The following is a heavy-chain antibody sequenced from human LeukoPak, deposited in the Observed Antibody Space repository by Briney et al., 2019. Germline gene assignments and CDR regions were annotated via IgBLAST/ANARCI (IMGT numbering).Heavy chain of an antibody. CDR2: LSGSGGST. CDR3: AKDHAGMDV. CDR1: GFIFRNFG. Sequence: GGSLRLSCAASGFIFRNFGMSWIRQAPGKGLEWFSTLSGSGGSTYYADSVKGRFTISRDNSKNTLYLQMNSLRAEDTAVYYCAKDHAGMDVWGKGTTVTVSS. V-gene: IGHV3-23*01. D-gene: IGHD2-8*01. J-gene: IGHJ6*04.